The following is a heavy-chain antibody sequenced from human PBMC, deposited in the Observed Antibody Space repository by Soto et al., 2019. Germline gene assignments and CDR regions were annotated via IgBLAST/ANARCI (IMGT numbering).Heavy chain of an antibody. Sequence: GGSLRLSCAASGFTFSDYWMHWVRQAPGKGLVWVSRINSDGSARTHADSVKGRFTISRDNAKNTLYLHMSNLRAEDSAVYYCARDAGILWYGSIGDVWGKGTTVTVSS. V-gene: IGHV3-74*01. CDR3: ARDAGILWYGSIGDV. D-gene: IGHD3-10*01. J-gene: IGHJ6*04. CDR1: GFTFSDYW. CDR2: INSDGSAR.